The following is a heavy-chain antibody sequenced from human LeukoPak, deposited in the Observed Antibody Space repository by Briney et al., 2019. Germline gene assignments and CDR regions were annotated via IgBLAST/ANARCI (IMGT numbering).Heavy chain of an antibody. V-gene: IGHV3-30*18. J-gene: IGHJ6*03. D-gene: IGHD2-8*01. Sequence: GRSLRLSCAASGFTFNYYGMHWVRQAPGKGLEWVAIISFDGSKTYYADSVKGRFTISRDNSKNTVYLQMNSLRAEDTAVYYCAKDRCSNGVGCHYYYMDIWGKGTTVTISS. CDR3: AKDRCSNGVGCHYYYMDI. CDR2: ISFDGSKT. CDR1: GFTFNYYG.